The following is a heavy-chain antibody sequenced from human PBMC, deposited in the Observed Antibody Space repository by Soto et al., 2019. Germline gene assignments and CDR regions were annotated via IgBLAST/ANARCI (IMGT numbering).Heavy chain of an antibody. V-gene: IGHV3-21*01. J-gene: IGHJ3*02. CDR2: ISSSSSYI. Sequence: PGGSLRLSCAASGFTFSSYSMNWVRQAPGKGLEWVSSISSSSSYIYYANSVKARFTISRDNAKNSLYLQMNSLRAEDTAVYYCARDAPPRDYYYDSSGYYFVGAFDIWGRGTMGTVSS. CDR1: GFTFSSYS. D-gene: IGHD3-22*01. CDR3: ARDAPPRDYYYDSSGYYFVGAFDI.